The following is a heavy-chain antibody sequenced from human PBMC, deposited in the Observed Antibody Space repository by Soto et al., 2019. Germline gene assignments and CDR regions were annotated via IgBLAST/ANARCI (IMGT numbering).Heavy chain of an antibody. CDR1: GFTFRRHA. CDR3: PPSPVVPAAYSFSPFYH. Sequence: FLGISCAASGFTFRRHAMSWVRQAPGKRLERVSPISGICGSTYYADSLKGRFTSSRDNSKNTLYLQVHSLRAEDTAVYYCPPSPVVPAAYSFSPFYHWRQGPRLTV. V-gene: IGHV3-23*01. D-gene: IGHD2-2*01. CDR2: ISGICGST. J-gene: IGHJ4*02.